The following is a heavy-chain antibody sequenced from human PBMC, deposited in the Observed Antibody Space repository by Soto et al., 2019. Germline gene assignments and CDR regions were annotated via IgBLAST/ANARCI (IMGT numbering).Heavy chain of an antibody. Sequence: SETLYLTCTVSGDSIRSGNHSWSWIRQPRGKGLEWIGYIYYSGSTYYSPSLKSRVTISVDTSKNQFSLNLNSVTVAETAVYYCARVDILTVCGCLDVWGQGTTVT. J-gene: IGHJ6*02. CDR1: GDSIRSGNHS. CDR2: IYYSGST. CDR3: ARVDILTVCGCLDV. V-gene: IGHV4-30-4*01. D-gene: IGHD3-9*01.